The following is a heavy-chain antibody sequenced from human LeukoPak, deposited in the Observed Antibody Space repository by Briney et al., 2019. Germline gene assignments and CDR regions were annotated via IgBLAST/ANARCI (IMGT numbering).Heavy chain of an antibody. Sequence: RSSETLSLTCTVSGGSISSSDYYWGWIRQPPGKGLEWIASIYYSGTTHYNPSLKSRVTMSVDTSKNQFSLKLSSVTAADTAVYYCASRDGDYVRVHPTHWYFDLWGRGTLVTVSS. D-gene: IGHD4-17*01. V-gene: IGHV4-39*01. J-gene: IGHJ2*01. CDR2: IYYSGTT. CDR1: GGSISSSDYY. CDR3: ASRDGDYVRVHPTHWYFDL.